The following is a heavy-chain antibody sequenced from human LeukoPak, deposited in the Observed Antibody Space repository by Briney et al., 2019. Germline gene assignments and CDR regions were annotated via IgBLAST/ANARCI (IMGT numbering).Heavy chain of an antibody. V-gene: IGHV4-59*01. CDR2: IYNSGST. Sequence: SETLSLTCTVAGGSISTYYWSWIRQPPGKGLEWIGYIYNSGSTNYNPSLKSRVTISVDTSKNQFSLKLSFVTAADTAVYYCARVDYDSSGYSPRGAFDIWGQGTMVTVSS. CDR3: ARVDYDSSGYSPRGAFDI. J-gene: IGHJ3*02. D-gene: IGHD3-22*01. CDR1: GGSISTYY.